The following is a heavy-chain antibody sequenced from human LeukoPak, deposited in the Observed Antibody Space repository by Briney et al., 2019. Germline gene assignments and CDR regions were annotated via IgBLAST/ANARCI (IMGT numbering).Heavy chain of an antibody. V-gene: IGHV3-21*01. D-gene: IGHD6-13*01. CDR3: ARGLPRMVSSSGRYYMDV. Sequence: PGGSLRLSCAASGFTFSSYSMNWVRQAPGKGLEWVSSISSSSSYIYYADSVKGRFTISRDNAKDSLYLQMNSLRAEDTAVYYCARGLPRMVSSSGRYYMDVWGKGTTVTVSS. CDR2: ISSSSSYI. J-gene: IGHJ6*03. CDR1: GFTFSSYS.